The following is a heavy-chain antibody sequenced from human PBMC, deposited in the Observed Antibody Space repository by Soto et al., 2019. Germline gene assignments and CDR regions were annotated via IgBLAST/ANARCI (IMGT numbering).Heavy chain of an antibody. Sequence: QVQLVESGGDVVQPGRSLRLSCAASGSTFSSYDIHWVRQTPGKGLEWVAQISPDGNNAYYPDSVKGRFTISRYNARNPVYLQVNSLRPEDTAEDHCVRGPSHGAFDIWGQGTLVTGSS. V-gene: IGHV3-30-3*01. J-gene: IGHJ3*02. CDR3: VRGPSHGAFDI. CDR1: GSTFSSYD. CDR2: ISPDGNNA.